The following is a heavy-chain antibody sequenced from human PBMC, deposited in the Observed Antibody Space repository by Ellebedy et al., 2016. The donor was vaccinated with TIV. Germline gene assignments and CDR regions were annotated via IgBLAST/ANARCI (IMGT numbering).Heavy chain of an antibody. D-gene: IGHD2-2*01. J-gene: IGHJ4*02. V-gene: IGHV4-39*07. CDR1: GGSISSSSYY. CDR3: ARDGGGEDIVVVPAEGKFDY. Sequence: SETLSLTXTVSGGSISSSSYYWGWIRQPPGKGLEWIGSIYYSGSTYYNPSLKSRVTISVDTSKNQFSLKLSSVTAADTAVYYCARDGGGEDIVVVPAEGKFDYWGQGTLVTVSS. CDR2: IYYSGST.